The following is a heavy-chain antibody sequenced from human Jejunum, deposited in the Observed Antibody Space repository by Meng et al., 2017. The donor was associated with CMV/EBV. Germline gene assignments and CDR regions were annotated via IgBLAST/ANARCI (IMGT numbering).Heavy chain of an antibody. D-gene: IGHD3-22*01. CDR3: ARTHYYDSSGPLDY. J-gene: IGHJ4*02. V-gene: IGHV3-11*01. CDR2: ISSSGSTI. CDR1: GFTFSDYY. Sequence: GFTFSDYYMSWIRQAPGKGLEWVSYISSSGSTIYYAHSVKGRFTISRDNAKNSLYLQMNSLRAEDTAVYYCARTHYYDSSGPLDYWGQGTLVTVSS.